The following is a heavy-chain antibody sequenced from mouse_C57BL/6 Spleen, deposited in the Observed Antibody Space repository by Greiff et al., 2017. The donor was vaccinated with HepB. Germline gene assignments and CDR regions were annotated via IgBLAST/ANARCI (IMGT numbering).Heavy chain of an antibody. CDR2: INPSNGGT. J-gene: IGHJ3*01. D-gene: IGHD3-2*02. CDR1: GYTFTSYW. V-gene: IGHV1-53*01. Sequence: QVQLQQSGTELVKPGASVKLSCKASGYTFTSYWMHWVKQRPGQGLEWIGNINPSNGGTNYNAKFKSKATLTVDKSSSTAYMRLSSLTSEDSAVYYCARSSHQASFPYWGQGTLVTVSA. CDR3: ARSSHQASFPY.